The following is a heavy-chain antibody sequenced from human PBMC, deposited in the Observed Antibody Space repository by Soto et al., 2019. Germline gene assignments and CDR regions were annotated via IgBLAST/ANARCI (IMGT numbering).Heavy chain of an antibody. CDR2: IKSKTDGGTT. CDR1: GFTFSNAW. V-gene: IGHV3-15*01. Sequence: EVQLVESGGGLVKPGGSLRLSCAASGFTFSNAWMSWVRQAPGKGLEWVGRIKSKTDGGTTDYAAPVKGRFTISRDDSKNTLYLQMNSLKTEDPAVYYCTTERHHMVRGVPPHFDYWGQGTLVTVSS. J-gene: IGHJ4*02. D-gene: IGHD3-10*01. CDR3: TTERHHMVRGVPPHFDY.